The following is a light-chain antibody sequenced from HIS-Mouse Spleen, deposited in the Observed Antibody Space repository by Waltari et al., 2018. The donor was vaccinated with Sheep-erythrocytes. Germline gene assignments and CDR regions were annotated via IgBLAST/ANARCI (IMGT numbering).Light chain of an antibody. CDR3: QQYYSYPPT. V-gene: IGKV1-8*01. Sequence: AIRMTQSPSSFSASTGDRVTITCRASQGISSYLAWYQQKPGKAPKHLIYAASTLQSGVPSRFSGSGSGTDFTLTISCLQSEDVATYYCQQYYSYPPTFGQGTKVEIK. CDR1: QGISSY. CDR2: AAS. J-gene: IGKJ1*01.